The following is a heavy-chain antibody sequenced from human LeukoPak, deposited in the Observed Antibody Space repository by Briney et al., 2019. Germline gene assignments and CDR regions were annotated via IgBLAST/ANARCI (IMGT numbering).Heavy chain of an antibody. CDR1: GFTFTSYG. V-gene: IGHV3-21*01. CDR3: TRGAGTGWRFDS. J-gene: IGHJ4*02. CDR2: ISHSSSYI. Sequence: GGSLRLSCAASGFTFTSYGMTWVRQAPGEGLEWVSSISHSSSYIYYADSVKGRFTISRDNAKNSLYLQMNSLRAEDTAVYYCTRGAGTGWRFDSWGQGTLLTVSS. D-gene: IGHD6-19*01.